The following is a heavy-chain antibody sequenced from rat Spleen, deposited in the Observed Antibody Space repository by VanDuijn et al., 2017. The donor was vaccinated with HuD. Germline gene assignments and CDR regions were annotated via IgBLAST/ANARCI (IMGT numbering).Heavy chain of an antibody. CDR1: GFTFSDHY. D-gene: IGHD1-11*01. Sequence: EVQLVESGGGLVQPGRSLKLSCAASGFTFSDHYMAWFRQAPTKGLEWVASISYDGYTTHYRDSMKGRFTISRDNAKSTLYLQISSLRSEDTATYYCARQEDYGGYSRDYFGYWGQGVVVTVSS. CDR3: ARQEDYGGYSRDYFGY. V-gene: IGHV5-22*01. J-gene: IGHJ2*01. CDR2: ISYDGYTT.